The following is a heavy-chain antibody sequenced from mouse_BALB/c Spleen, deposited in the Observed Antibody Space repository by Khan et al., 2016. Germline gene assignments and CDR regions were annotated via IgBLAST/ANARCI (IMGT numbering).Heavy chain of an antibody. J-gene: IGHJ2*01. CDR1: GFTFSSYG. V-gene: IGHV5-17*02. CDR3: STSYFYGYYFDY. Sequence: EVELVESGGDLVQPGGSRKLSCAASGFTFSSYGMNWVRQAPEKGLEWVAYISGDSNTIYYADTVKGRFTISRDNPRNTLFLQMTSRMSEDTAMYYCSTSYFYGYYFDYWGPGTTLTVSS. D-gene: IGHD1-1*01. CDR2: ISGDSNTI.